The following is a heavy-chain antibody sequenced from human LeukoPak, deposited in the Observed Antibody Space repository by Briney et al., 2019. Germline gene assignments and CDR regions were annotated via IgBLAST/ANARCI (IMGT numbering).Heavy chain of an antibody. D-gene: IGHD3-10*01. Sequence: SETLSLTCLVSGEPISSYYWSWIRQAPGRGPEYIGNVYYNGNTNYNPSLKSRVAISVDASKNQFSLKVDSVTTADTAVYYCARAGRTGEVCDYWGQGTLVTVSS. CDR3: ARAGRTGEVCDY. CDR1: GEPISSYY. CDR2: VYYNGNT. J-gene: IGHJ4*02. V-gene: IGHV4-59*01.